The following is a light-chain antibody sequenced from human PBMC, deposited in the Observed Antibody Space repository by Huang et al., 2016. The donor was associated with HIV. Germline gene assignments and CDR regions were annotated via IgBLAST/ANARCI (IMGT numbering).Light chain of an antibody. V-gene: IGKV1-39*01. CDR1: QIISTY. CDR2: DAS. CDR3: QQSHSTPYT. J-gene: IGKJ2*01. Sequence: DIQMTQSPSSLSASVGARVTISCRASQIISTYLIWYQQKPGKAPKLLIYDASSVQRGVPSRFGGSGSGTDFTLTISSLQPEDFATYYCQQSHSTPYTFGQGTKLEIK.